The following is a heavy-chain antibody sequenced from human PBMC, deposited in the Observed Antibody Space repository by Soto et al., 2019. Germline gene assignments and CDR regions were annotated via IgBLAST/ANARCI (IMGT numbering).Heavy chain of an antibody. J-gene: IGHJ4*02. Sequence: PGGSLRLSCTASGVTFGDYSMSWFRQAPGKGLEWVGFIRSKAYGGTTEYAASVKGRFTISRDDSKSIAYLQMNSLKTEDTAVYYCTRIAMRITMVRGVLADYWGQGTLVTVSS. CDR3: TRIAMRITMVRGVLADY. D-gene: IGHD3-10*01. CDR2: IRSKAYGGTT. CDR1: GVTFGDYS. V-gene: IGHV3-49*03.